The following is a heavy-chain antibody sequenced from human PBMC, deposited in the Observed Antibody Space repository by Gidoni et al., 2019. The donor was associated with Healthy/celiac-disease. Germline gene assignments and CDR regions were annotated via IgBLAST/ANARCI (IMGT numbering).Heavy chain of an antibody. CDR1: GGSFSGYY. V-gene: IGHV4-34*01. Sequence: QVQLQQWGAGLLKPSETLSLTCAVYGGSFSGYYWSWIRQPPGKGLEWIGEINHSGSTNYNPSLKSRVTISVDTSKNQFSLKLSSVTAADTAVYYCARSPGQDRLGYCSGGSCSSLTRGGRYFDYWGQGTLVTVSS. J-gene: IGHJ4*02. D-gene: IGHD2-15*01. CDR3: ARSPGQDRLGYCSGGSCSSLTRGGRYFDY. CDR2: INHSGST.